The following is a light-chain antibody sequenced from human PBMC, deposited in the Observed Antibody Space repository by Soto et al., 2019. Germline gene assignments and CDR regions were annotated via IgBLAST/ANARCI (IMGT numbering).Light chain of an antibody. Sequence: EIVLTQSPATLSLSPGERATLSCRASQSVSSYLAWYQQKPGQAPRLLIYDASNRATGIPARFSGSGSGTDFTLTISSLDSEDVAVYYCQQRSNWPTPTFGQGTRLEIK. V-gene: IGKV3-11*01. CDR1: QSVSSY. J-gene: IGKJ5*01. CDR3: QQRSNWPTPT. CDR2: DAS.